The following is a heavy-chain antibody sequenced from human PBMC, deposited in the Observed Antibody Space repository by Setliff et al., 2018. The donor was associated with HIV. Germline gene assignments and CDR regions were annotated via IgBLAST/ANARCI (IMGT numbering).Heavy chain of an antibody. Sequence: SVKVSCKASGFTFTSSAVQWVRQARGQRLEWIGWIVVGSGNTNYAQKFQGRVTITRDTSASTAYMELSSLRSEDTAVYYCARDHPSGSYLDYWGQGTLVTVSS. CDR3: ARDHPSGSYLDY. V-gene: IGHV1-58*01. CDR2: IVVGSGNT. D-gene: IGHD1-26*01. J-gene: IGHJ4*02. CDR1: GFTFTSSA.